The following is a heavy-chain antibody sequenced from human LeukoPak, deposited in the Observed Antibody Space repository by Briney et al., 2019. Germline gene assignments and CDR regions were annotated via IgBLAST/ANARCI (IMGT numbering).Heavy chain of an antibody. CDR3: ARLYYDFWSGPTQKFDY. D-gene: IGHD3-3*01. V-gene: IGHV1-18*01. Sequence: ASVKVSCKASGYTFTRYGISWVRQAPGQGLEWMGWISAYNGNTNYAQKLQGRVTMTTDTSTSTAYMELRSLRSDDTAVYYCARLYYDFWSGPTQKFDYWGQGTLVTVSS. CDR2: ISAYNGNT. CDR1: GYTFTRYG. J-gene: IGHJ4*02.